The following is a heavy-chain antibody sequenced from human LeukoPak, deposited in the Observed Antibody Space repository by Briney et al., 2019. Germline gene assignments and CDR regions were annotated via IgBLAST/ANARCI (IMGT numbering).Heavy chain of an antibody. V-gene: IGHV3-33*08. D-gene: IGHD3-16*01. CDR1: GFTFSSYG. CDR2: IWYDGSNK. CDR3: VGSLWGYQFDY. J-gene: IGHJ4*02. Sequence: GGSLRLSCAVSGFTFSSYGMHWVRQAPGKGLEWVAVIWYDGSNKYYADSVKGRFTISRDNSKNAVYLQMNSLRTEDTAVYYCVGSLWGYQFDYWGQGPLVTVSS.